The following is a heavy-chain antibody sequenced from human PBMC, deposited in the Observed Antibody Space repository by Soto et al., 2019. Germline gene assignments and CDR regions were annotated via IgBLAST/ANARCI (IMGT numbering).Heavy chain of an antibody. D-gene: IGHD1-7*01. J-gene: IGHJ6*02. V-gene: IGHV1-69*01. CDR3: VRGIVGTGIIGYYYGMDV. Sequence: QVQLVQSGAEVKKPGSSVKVSCKASGGTFSSYAISWVRQAPGQGLEWMGGIIPIFGTANYAQKFQGRVTITADESTSTAYMELSSLRSEDTAVYYCVRGIVGTGIIGYYYGMDVWGQGTTVTVSS. CDR1: GGTFSSYA. CDR2: IIPIFGTA.